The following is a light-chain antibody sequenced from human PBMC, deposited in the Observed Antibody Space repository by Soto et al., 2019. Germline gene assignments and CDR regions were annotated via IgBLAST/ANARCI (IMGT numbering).Light chain of an antibody. V-gene: IGKV3-11*01. CDR1: QSVRKY. Sequence: EVVWTQSPATLSLSPGERVTLSCRASQSVRKYLGWYQQKPGQAPRLLIYDASNRATDIPPRFSGSGSGTDFTLTISALEPEDLAVYYCQQYNTWPRTFGQGTKVDIK. CDR3: QQYNTWPRT. J-gene: IGKJ1*01. CDR2: DAS.